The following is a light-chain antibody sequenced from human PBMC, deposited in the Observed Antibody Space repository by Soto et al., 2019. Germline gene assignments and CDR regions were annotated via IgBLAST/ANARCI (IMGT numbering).Light chain of an antibody. J-gene: IGKJ2*01. Sequence: DIQMTQSPSTLSASVGDRVTITCRASQSISSWLAWYQQKPGKAPKVLIYDASSLESGVPSRFSGSGSGTEFTLTISSLQPDDFAIYYCQQYNSFPYTFGQGTKLEIE. CDR1: QSISSW. CDR2: DAS. V-gene: IGKV1-5*01. CDR3: QQYNSFPYT.